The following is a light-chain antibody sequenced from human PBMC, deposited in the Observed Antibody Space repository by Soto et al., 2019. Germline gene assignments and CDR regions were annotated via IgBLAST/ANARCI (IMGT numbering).Light chain of an antibody. V-gene: IGLV2-14*01. CDR2: EVS. Sequence: QSVLTQPASVSGSPGQSITISCTGTSSDVGGYNYVSWYQQHPGKAPKLMIYEVSNRPSGVSYRFSGSKSGNTASLTISGLQAEDEADYYCSSYTSTNTVVFGGGTQLTVL. CDR1: SSDVGGYNY. J-gene: IGLJ2*01. CDR3: SSYTSTNTVV.